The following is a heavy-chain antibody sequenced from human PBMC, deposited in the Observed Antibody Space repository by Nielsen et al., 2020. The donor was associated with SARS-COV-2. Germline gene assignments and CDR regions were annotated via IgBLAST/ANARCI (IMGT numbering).Heavy chain of an antibody. V-gene: IGHV4-34*01. Sequence: GSLRLSCAVYGGSFSGYYWSWIRQPPGKGLEGIGEINHSGSTNYNPSLKSRVTISVDTSKNQFSLKLSSVTAADTAVYYCARQTRPVRFYYDSSGYKYYFDYWGQGTLVTVSS. J-gene: IGHJ4*02. CDR1: GGSFSGYY. CDR3: ARQTRPVRFYYDSSGYKYYFDY. CDR2: INHSGST. D-gene: IGHD3-22*01.